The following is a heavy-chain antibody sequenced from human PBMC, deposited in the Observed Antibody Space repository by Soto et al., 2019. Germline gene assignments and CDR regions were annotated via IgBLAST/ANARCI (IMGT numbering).Heavy chain of an antibody. CDR2: ISYDGSNK. J-gene: IGHJ6*01. Sequence: QVQLVESGGGVVQPGRSLRLSCAASGFTFSSYGMHWVRQAPGKGLEWVAVISYDGSNKYYADSVKGRFTISRDNSKNTLYLQMNSLRAEDTAVYYCAGYCTNGVCYTRGGYYYYGMDVW. V-gene: IGHV3-30*03. CDR1: GFTFSSYG. CDR3: AGYCTNGVCYTRGGYYYYGMDV. D-gene: IGHD2-8*01.